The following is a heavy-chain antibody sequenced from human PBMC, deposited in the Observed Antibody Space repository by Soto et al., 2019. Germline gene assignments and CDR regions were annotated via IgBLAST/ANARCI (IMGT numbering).Heavy chain of an antibody. CDR3: ARGMAVAANWFDP. Sequence: EVQLVESGGGLVQPGGSLRLSCAASGFTFSRYWMNWVRQAPGKEPEWVANIKQDGNEKYYVDSVKGRFTISRDNAKNSLSLQMNSLRPEDTAVYYCARGMAVAANWFDPWGQGTLVTVSS. D-gene: IGHD6-19*01. V-gene: IGHV3-7*02. J-gene: IGHJ5*02. CDR2: IKQDGNEK. CDR1: GFTFSRYW.